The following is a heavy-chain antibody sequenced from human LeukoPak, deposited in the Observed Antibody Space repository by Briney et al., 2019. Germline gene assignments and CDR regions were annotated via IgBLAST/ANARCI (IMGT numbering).Heavy chain of an antibody. CDR2: MSSSGNN. V-gene: IGHV4-4*07. J-gene: IGHJ4*02. CDR3: ARENSTAFDY. Sequence: SETLSLTCSVSGDSISYFYWSWIRQAAGKGLEWIGRMSSSGNNDYNASLKSRVTMSVDTSKNQLSLKVISVTAADTAVYYCARENSTAFDYWGQGTLVTVSS. CDR1: GDSISYFY. D-gene: IGHD6-13*01.